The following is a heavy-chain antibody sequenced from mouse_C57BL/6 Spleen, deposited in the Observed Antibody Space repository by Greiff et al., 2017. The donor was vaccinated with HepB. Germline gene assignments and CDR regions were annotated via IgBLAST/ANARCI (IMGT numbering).Heavy chain of an antibody. J-gene: IGHJ4*01. CDR1: GYAFSSSW. CDR3: ARERLGLFLYAMDY. D-gene: IGHD1-1*01. Sequence: VKLQESGPELVKPGASVKISCKASGYAFSSSWMNWVKQRPGKGLEWIGRIYPGDGDTNYNGKFKGKATLTADKSSSTAYMQLSSLTSEDSAVYFCARERLGLFLYAMDYWGQGTSVTVSS. V-gene: IGHV1-82*01. CDR2: IYPGDGDT.